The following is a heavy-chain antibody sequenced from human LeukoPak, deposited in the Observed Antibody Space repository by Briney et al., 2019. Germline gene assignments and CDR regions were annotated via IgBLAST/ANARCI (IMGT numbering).Heavy chain of an antibody. Sequence: ASVKVSCKASGYTFTSYYMHWVRQAPGQGLEWMGIINPSGGSTNYAQKFQGRVTITRDTSTSTVYMELSSLRSEDTAVYYCAPTRQGLPLGYWGQGTLVTVSS. CDR1: GYTFTSYY. CDR3: APTRQGLPLGY. CDR2: INPSGGST. D-gene: IGHD3-16*01. V-gene: IGHV1-46*01. J-gene: IGHJ4*02.